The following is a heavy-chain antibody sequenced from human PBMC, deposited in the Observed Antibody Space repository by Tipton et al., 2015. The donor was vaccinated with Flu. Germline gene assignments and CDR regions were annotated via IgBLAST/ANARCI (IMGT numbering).Heavy chain of an antibody. D-gene: IGHD3-10*01. CDR3: ATTTYYYGSGTHDY. Sequence: TLSLTCAVSGYSMRSDYFWGWIRQPPGKGLEWIGNIHYSGSPHYNPSLKSRVTISLDTSKNQFSLKLTSVTAADTAVYYCATTTYYYGSGTHDYWGQGTLVTVSS. CDR2: IHYSGSP. J-gene: IGHJ4*02. V-gene: IGHV4-38-2*01. CDR1: GYSMRSDYF.